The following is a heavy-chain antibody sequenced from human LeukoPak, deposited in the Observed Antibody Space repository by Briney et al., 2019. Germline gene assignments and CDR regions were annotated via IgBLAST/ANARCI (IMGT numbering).Heavy chain of an antibody. D-gene: IGHD3-9*01. V-gene: IGHV4-39*07. CDR2: IYYSGST. CDR1: GGSISSSSYY. CDR3: ARGKDKYYDILTGRYYYYGMDV. J-gene: IGHJ6*02. Sequence: SETLSLTCTVSGGSISSSSYYWGWIRQPPGKGLEWIGSIYYSGSTNYNPSLKSRVTISVDTSKNQFSLKLSSVTAADTAVYYCARGKDKYYDILTGRYYYYGMDVWGQGTTVTVSS.